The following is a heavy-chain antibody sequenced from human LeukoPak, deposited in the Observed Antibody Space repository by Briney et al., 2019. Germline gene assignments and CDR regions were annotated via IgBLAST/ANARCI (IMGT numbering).Heavy chain of an antibody. CDR1: GFTFSTYW. V-gene: IGHV3-7*01. D-gene: IGHD1-26*01. CDR3: ANDLSGSYVTYYFDY. Sequence: GGSLRLSCAASGFTFSTYWMSWVRQAPGKGLEWVANIQQDGSETYYVDSVKGRFTISRDNAKNSLYLQMNSLRAEDTAVYYCANDLSGSYVTYYFDYWGQGTLVTVSS. CDR2: IQQDGSET. J-gene: IGHJ4*02.